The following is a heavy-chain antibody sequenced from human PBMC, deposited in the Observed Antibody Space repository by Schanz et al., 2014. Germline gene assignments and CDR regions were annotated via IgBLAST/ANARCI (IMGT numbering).Heavy chain of an antibody. D-gene: IGHD2-15*01. CDR2: ISNDGSIK. CDR3: AKGMGYCSGSACYDYYYYGLDV. CDR1: GFIFSVYG. J-gene: IGHJ6*02. Sequence: QVQLVESGGGVVQPGGSLRLSCAASGFIFSVYGMHWVRQAPGKGLEWVALISNDGSIKYYADSVEGRFTISRDNSDNTLYLQMNSLSADDTAVFYCAKGMGYCSGSACYDYYYYGLDVWGQGTTVTVSS. V-gene: IGHV3-30*19.